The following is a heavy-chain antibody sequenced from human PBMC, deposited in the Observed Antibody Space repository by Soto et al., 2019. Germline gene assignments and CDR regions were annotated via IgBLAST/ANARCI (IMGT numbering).Heavy chain of an antibody. CDR3: AKDLQYHYGSGSYYHY. J-gene: IGHJ4*02. Sequence: GGSLRLSCAASGFTFSSYGMHWVRQAPGKGLEWVAVISYDGSNKYYADSVKGRFTISRDNSKNTLYLQMNSLRAEDTAVYYCAKDLQYHYGSGSYYHYWGQGTLVTVSS. CDR1: GFTFSSYG. D-gene: IGHD3-10*01. V-gene: IGHV3-30*18. CDR2: ISYDGSNK.